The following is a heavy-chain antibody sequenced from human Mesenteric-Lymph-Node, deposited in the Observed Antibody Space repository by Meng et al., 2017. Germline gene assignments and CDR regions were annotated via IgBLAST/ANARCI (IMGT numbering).Heavy chain of an antibody. V-gene: IGHV3-23*01. D-gene: IGHD2-2*01. CDR3: ARPRIDPYRFDS. CDR1: GFTFSNPA. J-gene: IGHJ4*01. CDR2: SGNAGGT. Sequence: GESLKISCAGSGFTFSNPAMTWVRQAPGKGLEWVATSGNAGGTDYADSVKGWFIISRDNSKNTMYLQMNNLRAEDTAVYYCARPRIDPYRFDSWGQGTLVTVSS.